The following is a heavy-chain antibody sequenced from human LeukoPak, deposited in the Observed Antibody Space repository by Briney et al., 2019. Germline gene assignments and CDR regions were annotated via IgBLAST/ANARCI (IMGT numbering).Heavy chain of an antibody. V-gene: IGHV5-51*01. CDR1: GYSFTSYW. CDR3: ARAYSRGRGFTGWFDP. CDR2: IYPGDSDT. Sequence: GESLKISCKGSGYSFTSYWIGWVRQMPGKGLGWWGRIYPGDSDTRYRPSFQGQVTISADKSISTADLQWSSLKASDTAMYYCARAYSRGRGFTGWFDPWGQGTLVTVSS. J-gene: IGHJ5*02. D-gene: IGHD6-19*01.